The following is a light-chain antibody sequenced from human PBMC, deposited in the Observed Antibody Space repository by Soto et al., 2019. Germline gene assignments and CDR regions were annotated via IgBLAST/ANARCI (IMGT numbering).Light chain of an antibody. J-gene: IGKJ5*01. CDR1: QSVSSN. Sequence: EIVMTQSPATLSVSPGERATLSCRASQSVSSNLAWYQQKPGQAPRLLIYGASTRATGIPARFSGSGSGTEFTLTISSLQSEDFAVYYCQHRYNWPLTFGAGTRLEIK. CDR3: QHRYNWPLT. V-gene: IGKV3-15*01. CDR2: GAS.